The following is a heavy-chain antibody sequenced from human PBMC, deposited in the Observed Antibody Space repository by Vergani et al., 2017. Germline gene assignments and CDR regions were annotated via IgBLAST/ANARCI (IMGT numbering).Heavy chain of an antibody. CDR2: IYPGDSDT. Sequence: EVQLVQSGAEGKKPGESLKISCKGSGYSFTSYWIGWVRQMPGKGLEWMGIIYPGDSDTRYSPSFQGQVTISADKSKNQFSLKLSSVTAAYTAVYYCARGRLVDYFDYWGQGTLVTVSS. V-gene: IGHV5-51*01. CDR3: ARGRLVDYFDY. J-gene: IGHJ4*02. CDR1: GYSFTSYW. D-gene: IGHD2-2*01.